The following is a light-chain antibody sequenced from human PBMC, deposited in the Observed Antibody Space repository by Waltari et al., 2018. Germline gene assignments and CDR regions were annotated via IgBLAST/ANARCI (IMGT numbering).Light chain of an antibody. J-gene: IGLJ2*01. V-gene: IGLV3-21*04. CDR1: KIGRKS. CDR2: YDS. CDR3: LVWHSTSDHHGV. Sequence: SYVVTQSPSVSVAPGETARITCGGDKIGRKSVHWYQQRPGQAPVLVISYDSDRPSGIPERFSGSNSGNTATLTISWVEAEDEADYYCLVWHSTSDHHGVFGGGTKLTVL.